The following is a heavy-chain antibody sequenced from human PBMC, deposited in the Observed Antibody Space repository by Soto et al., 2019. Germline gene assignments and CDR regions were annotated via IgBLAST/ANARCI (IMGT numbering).Heavy chain of an antibody. CDR2: VYYSGGT. CDR1: GGSLTDHY. Sequence: QVQLQESGPGLVKPSETLSLTCTVAGGSLTDHYWNWFRQSPGKGLHWIGYVYYSGGTNYNPSLKSRVTMSVDTSKNQCSLNLRSVTAADTAVYYGARGNDWKSSTFDIWRQGTMVSVSS. CDR3: ARGNDWKSSTFDI. V-gene: IGHV4-59*11. J-gene: IGHJ3*02. D-gene: IGHD2-21*01.